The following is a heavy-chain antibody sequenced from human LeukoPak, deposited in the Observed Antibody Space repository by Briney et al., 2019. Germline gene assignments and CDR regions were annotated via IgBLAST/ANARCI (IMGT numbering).Heavy chain of an antibody. Sequence: ASVKVSCKASGYTFTSYDINWVRQATGQGLEWMGWMNPNSGNTGYAQKFQGRVTLTRDTSISTAYMELSRLRSDDTAVYYCARAITFGGVIVINYFDYWGQGTLVTVSS. CDR1: GYTFTSYD. CDR2: MNPNSGNT. V-gene: IGHV1-8*01. CDR3: ARAITFGGVIVINYFDY. D-gene: IGHD3-16*02. J-gene: IGHJ4*02.